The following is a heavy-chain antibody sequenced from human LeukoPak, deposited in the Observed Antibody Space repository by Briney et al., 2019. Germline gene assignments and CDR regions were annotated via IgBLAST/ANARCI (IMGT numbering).Heavy chain of an antibody. J-gene: IGHJ4*02. V-gene: IGHV3-23*01. CDR3: ATYGYDFWSGYNWHLFDY. Sequence: QPGGSLRLSCAASGFTFSSYAMSWVRQAPGKGLEWVSAISGSGGSTYYADSVKGRFTISRDNSKNTLYLQMNSLRAEDTAVYYCATYGYDFWSGYNWHLFDYWGQGTLVTVSP. CDR1: GFTFSSYA. D-gene: IGHD3-3*01. CDR2: ISGSGGST.